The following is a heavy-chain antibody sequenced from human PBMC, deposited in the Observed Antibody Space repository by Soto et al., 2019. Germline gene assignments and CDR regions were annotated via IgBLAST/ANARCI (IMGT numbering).Heavy chain of an antibody. D-gene: IGHD3-22*01. CDR1: GGSISSGGYY. CDR2: IYYSGST. CDR3: ARGSGGVTMIVVGYFDC. J-gene: IGHJ4*02. V-gene: IGHV4-31*03. Sequence: PSETLSLTCTVSGGSISSGGYYWSWIRQHPGKGLEWIGYIYYSGSTYYNPSLKSRVTISVDTSKNQFSLKLSSVTAADTAVYYCARGSGGVTMIVVGYFDCWGQGTLVTVAS.